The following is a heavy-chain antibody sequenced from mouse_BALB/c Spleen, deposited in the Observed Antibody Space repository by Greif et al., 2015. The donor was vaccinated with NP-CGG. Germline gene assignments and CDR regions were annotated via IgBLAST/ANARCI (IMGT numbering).Heavy chain of an antibody. CDR1: GFSLTSYG. CDR2: IWGGGST. Sequence: VQLQQSGPGLVQPSQSLSITCTVSGFSLTSYGVHWVRQPPGKGLEWLGVIWGGGSTDYNAAFISRLSISKDNSKSQVFFKMNSLQADDTAIYYCARNYGSSYFDVWGAGTTVTVSS. J-gene: IGHJ1*01. D-gene: IGHD1-1*01. CDR3: ARNYGSSYFDV. V-gene: IGHV2-4*02.